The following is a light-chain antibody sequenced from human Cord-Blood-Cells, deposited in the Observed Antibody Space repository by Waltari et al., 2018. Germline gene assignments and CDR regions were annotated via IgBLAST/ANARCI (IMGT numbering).Light chain of an antibody. CDR1: QGISNY. J-gene: IGKJ4*01. CDR3: QKYNSAPLT. Sequence: DIQMTQSPSSLSASVGDRVTITCRVSQGISNYLAWYQQKPGKVPKLLIYAASTLQSVVPSRFSGSGSGTDFTLTISSLQPEDVATYYCQKYNSAPLTFGGGTKVEIK. CDR2: AAS. V-gene: IGKV1-27*01.